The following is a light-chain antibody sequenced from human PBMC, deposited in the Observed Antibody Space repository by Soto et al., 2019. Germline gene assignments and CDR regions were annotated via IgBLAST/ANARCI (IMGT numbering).Light chain of an antibody. CDR3: QQYNNWYT. Sequence: EIVMTQSPATLSVSPGERATLSCRATQSVRRNLAWYQQKPGQAPRLLIYDASTRATGIPARFSGSGSGTEFTLTISSLQSEDFAVYYCQQYNNWYTFGQGTKLEIK. V-gene: IGKV3D-15*01. CDR2: DAS. J-gene: IGKJ2*01. CDR1: QSVRRN.